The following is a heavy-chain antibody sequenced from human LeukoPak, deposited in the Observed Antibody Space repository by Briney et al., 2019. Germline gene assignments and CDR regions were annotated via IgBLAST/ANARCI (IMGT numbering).Heavy chain of an antibody. CDR2: ISSSSSYI. Sequence: PGGSLRLSCAASGFTFSSYSMNWVRQAPGKGLERVSSISSSSSYIYYAGSVKGRFTISRDNAKNSLYLQMNSLRAEDTAVYYCARESWTVAGSFDYWGQGTLVTVSS. CDR1: GFTFSSYS. J-gene: IGHJ4*02. D-gene: IGHD6-19*01. V-gene: IGHV3-21*01. CDR3: ARESWTVAGSFDY.